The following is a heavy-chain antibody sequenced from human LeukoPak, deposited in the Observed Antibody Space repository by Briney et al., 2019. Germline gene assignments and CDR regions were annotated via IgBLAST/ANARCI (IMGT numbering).Heavy chain of an antibody. CDR3: ARARGRGYNDY. Sequence: KAGGSLRLSCAASGFTFSSYSMNWVRQAPVKGLEWVSSISSSSSYIYYADSVKGRFTISRDNAKNSLYLQMNGLRAEDTAVYYCARARGRGYNDYWGQGTLVTVSS. D-gene: IGHD5-18*01. V-gene: IGHV3-21*01. J-gene: IGHJ4*02. CDR1: GFTFSSYS. CDR2: ISSSSSYI.